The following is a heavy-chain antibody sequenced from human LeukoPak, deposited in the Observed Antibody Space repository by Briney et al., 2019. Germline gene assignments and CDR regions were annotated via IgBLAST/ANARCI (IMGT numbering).Heavy chain of an antibody. D-gene: IGHD6-13*01. Sequence: SGTLSLTCTVSPGSINDYYWSWIRQPAGKGLEWIGRIYSSGTTNYNPSLKSRVTMSVDTSKNQFSLKVSSVTAADTAVYYCARCSSSWFLNWFDSWGQGILVTVSS. J-gene: IGHJ5*01. V-gene: IGHV4-4*07. CDR1: PGSINDYY. CDR2: IYSSGTT. CDR3: ARCSSSWFLNWFDS.